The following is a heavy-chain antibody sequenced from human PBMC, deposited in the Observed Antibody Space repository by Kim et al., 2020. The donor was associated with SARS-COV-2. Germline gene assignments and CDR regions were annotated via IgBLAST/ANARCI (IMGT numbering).Heavy chain of an antibody. CDR3: ARVGTLGYCSGGSCYFHYYYGMDV. D-gene: IGHD2-15*01. CDR1: GGSISSYY. J-gene: IGHJ6*02. CDR2: IYYSGST. V-gene: IGHV4-59*01. Sequence: SETLSLTCTVSGGSISSYYWSWIRQPPGKGLEWIGYIYYSGSTNYNPSLKSRVTISVDTSKNQFSLKLSSVTAADTAVYYCARVGTLGYCSGGSCYFHYYYGMDVWGQGTTVTVSS.